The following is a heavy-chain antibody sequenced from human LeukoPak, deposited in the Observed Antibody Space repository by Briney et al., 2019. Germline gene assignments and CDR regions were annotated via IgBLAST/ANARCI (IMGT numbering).Heavy chain of an antibody. CDR2: ISSSSSYI. V-gene: IGHV3-21*01. J-gene: IGHJ6*03. CDR3: ATDPGVVVVAATYRYMDV. D-gene: IGHD2-15*01. CDR1: GFTFSSYS. Sequence: GGSLRLSCAASGFTFSSYSMNWVRQAPGKGLEWVSSISSSSSYIYYADSVKGRFTISRDNARNSLYLQMNSLRAEDTAVYYCATDPGVVVVAATYRYMDVWGKGTTVTVPS.